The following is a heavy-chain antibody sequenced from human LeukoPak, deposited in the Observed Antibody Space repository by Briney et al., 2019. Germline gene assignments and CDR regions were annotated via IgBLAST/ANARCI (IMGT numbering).Heavy chain of an antibody. D-gene: IGHD2-8*02. CDR2: ISGGSTYI. CDR3: ARDDVTTNGGVIADSRLFDI. J-gene: IGHJ3*02. Sequence: GGSLRLSCAASGFIFTNYNLNWVRQAPGEGLEWISSISGGSTYIYYADSVRGRFTISRDNAKNSLYLQMNSLRGEDTALYYCARDDVTTNGGVIADSRLFDIWGQGTIVTVSS. V-gene: IGHV3-21*01. CDR1: GFIFTNYN.